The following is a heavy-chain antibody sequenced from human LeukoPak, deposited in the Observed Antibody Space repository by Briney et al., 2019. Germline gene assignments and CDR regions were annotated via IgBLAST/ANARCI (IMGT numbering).Heavy chain of an antibody. Sequence: SETLSLTCTVSGGSINNYYWSWIRQPPGKGLEWTGYIYYSGSTNYNPSLKSRVTISLDTSKNQFSLRLSSVTAADTAVYYCVRYSGSSYLFDYWDQGTLVTVSS. J-gene: IGHJ4*02. D-gene: IGHD1-26*01. CDR2: IYYSGST. CDR1: GGSINNYY. CDR3: VRYSGSSYLFDY. V-gene: IGHV4-59*01.